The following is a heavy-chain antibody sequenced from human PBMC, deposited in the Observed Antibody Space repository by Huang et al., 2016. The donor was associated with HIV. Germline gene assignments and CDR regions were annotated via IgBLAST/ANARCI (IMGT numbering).Heavy chain of an antibody. V-gene: IGHV3-15*04. Sequence: EVQLVESGGGLVKTGGSLRLYCAASGFIFSNAWMSWVRQAPGKVLEWVGRIESKTDGGTKDYAAPVKGRFTISRDDSKNTLYLQMNTLKTEDTAVYYCTTDRDYGDYVADAFDIWGQGTMVTVSS. CDR2: IESKTDGGTK. J-gene: IGHJ3*02. CDR3: TTDRDYGDYVADAFDI. CDR1: GFIFSNAW. D-gene: IGHD4-17*01.